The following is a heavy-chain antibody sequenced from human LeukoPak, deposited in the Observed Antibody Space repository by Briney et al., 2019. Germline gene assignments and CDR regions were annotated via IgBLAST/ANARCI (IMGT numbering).Heavy chain of an antibody. CDR3: AREIVGATRGFDP. J-gene: IGHJ5*02. V-gene: IGHV3-53*01. D-gene: IGHD1-26*01. CDR1: GFIVSSNY. Sequence: GSLRLSCAASGFIVSSNYMSWVRQAPGKGLEWVSVIYSGGSTYYADSVKGRFTISRDNSKNTLYLQMNSLRAEDTAVYYCAREIVGATRGFDPWGQGTLVTVSS. CDR2: IYSGGST.